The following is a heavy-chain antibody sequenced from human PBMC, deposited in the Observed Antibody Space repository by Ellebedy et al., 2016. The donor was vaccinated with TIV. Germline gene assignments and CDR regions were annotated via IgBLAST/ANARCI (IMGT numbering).Heavy chain of an antibody. CDR2: INHSGST. Sequence: SETLSLXCAVYGASFSHYYWSWIRLPPGKGLEWIEEINHSGSTYYNPSLKSRVSMSVDRSKNQFSLKLNSLSAADTAVYFCARGRGGSYSIPFDVWGQGALVTVSS. V-gene: IGHV4-34*01. CDR3: ARGRGGSYSIPFDV. CDR1: GASFSHYY. D-gene: IGHD1-26*01. J-gene: IGHJ4*02.